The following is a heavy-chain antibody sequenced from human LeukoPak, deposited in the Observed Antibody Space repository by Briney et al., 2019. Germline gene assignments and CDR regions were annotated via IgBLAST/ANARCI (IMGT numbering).Heavy chain of an antibody. CDR3: ARNLKLLRYFDWLLFSS. V-gene: IGHV3-23*01. CDR2: ISGSGGSI. J-gene: IGHJ5*02. D-gene: IGHD3-9*01. CDR1: GFTFSSYG. Sequence: GGSLRLSCAASGFTFSSYGMSWVRQAPGKGLEWVSVISGSGGSIYYADSVKGRFTISRDNSKNTLYLQMNSLRAEDTAVYYCARNLKLLRYFDWLLFSSWGQGTLVTVSS.